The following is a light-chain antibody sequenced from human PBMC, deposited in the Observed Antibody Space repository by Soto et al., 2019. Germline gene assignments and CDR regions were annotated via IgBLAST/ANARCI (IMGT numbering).Light chain of an antibody. CDR2: EVS. Sequence: QSALTQPDSVSGSPGQSITISCTGTSSDVGGYNYVSWYQQHPGKAPKFMIYEVSNRPSGVSSRFSGSKSGNTASLTISGLQAEDEADYYCSSYTGSNIVFGGGTKLTVL. CDR3: SSYTGSNIV. V-gene: IGLV2-14*01. J-gene: IGLJ3*02. CDR1: SSDVGGYNY.